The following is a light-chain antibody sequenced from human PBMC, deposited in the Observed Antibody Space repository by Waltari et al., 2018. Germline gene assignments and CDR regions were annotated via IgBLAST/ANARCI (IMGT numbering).Light chain of an antibody. J-gene: IGKJ1*01. CDR1: QTVNGY. Sequence: DIVLTQSPGTLSLSPAERATPSCRASQTVNGYLAWYQQKAGQAPRLLIYGASSRAAGIPDRFSGSGSGTDFTLTISRLEPEDFAMYYCQHYVSSPETFGLGTRVEI. CDR3: QHYVSSPET. CDR2: GAS. V-gene: IGKV3-20*01.